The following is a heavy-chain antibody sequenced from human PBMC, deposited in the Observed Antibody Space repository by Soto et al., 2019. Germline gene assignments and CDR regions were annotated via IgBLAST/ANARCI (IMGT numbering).Heavy chain of an antibody. CDR2: ISGSGTGT. CDR1: GFTFSNYA. Sequence: EVQLLDSGGGLVQPGGSLRLSCAASGFTFSNYAMNWVRQAPGKGLEWVSAISGSGTGTDYADSVKGRFTISRDKSKNTLYLQMNSLRAEDTAVYYCEKVPLQPYYFDYWGQGTLVTVSS. V-gene: IGHV3-23*01. CDR3: EKVPLQPYYFDY. D-gene: IGHD6-13*01. J-gene: IGHJ4*02.